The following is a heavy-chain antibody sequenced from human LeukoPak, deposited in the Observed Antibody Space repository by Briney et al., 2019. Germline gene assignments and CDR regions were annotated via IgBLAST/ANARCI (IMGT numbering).Heavy chain of an antibody. CDR3: AKGYSGSDPFHS. D-gene: IGHD5-12*01. Sequence: GGALRLSCVASGFIFSSYGMSWVRQAPGKGLEWVSSIGGSGGSTYYADSVKGRFTISRDNPKTTQYLQMNSLRGEDTAVYYCAKGYSGSDPFHSWGQGTLVTVSS. J-gene: IGHJ5*02. CDR1: GFIFSSYG. V-gene: IGHV3-23*01. CDR2: IGGSGGST.